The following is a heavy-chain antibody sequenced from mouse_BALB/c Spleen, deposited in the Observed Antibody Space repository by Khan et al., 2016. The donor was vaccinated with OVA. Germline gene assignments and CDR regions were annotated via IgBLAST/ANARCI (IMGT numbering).Heavy chain of an antibody. J-gene: IGHJ3*01. CDR1: GFTFSPYS. CDR3: ATHLTGSFAY. D-gene: IGHD4-1*01. CDR2: ISSDGDYT. V-gene: IGHV5-6*01. Sequence: EVELVESGGDLVKSGGSLKLSCAASGFTFSPYSMSWVRQTPDKRLEWVATISSDGDYTYYPASVKGRFNISRDNAKNTLYLQMSSLKSEDTAIYYCATHLTGSFAYWGQGTLVTVSA.